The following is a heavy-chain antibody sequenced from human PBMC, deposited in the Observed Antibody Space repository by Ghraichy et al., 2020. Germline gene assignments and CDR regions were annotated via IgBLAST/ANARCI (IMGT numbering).Heavy chain of an antibody. D-gene: IGHD2-15*01. Sequence: SLNISCAASGFTFDDYAMHWVRQAPGKGLEWVSGISWNSGSVGYADSVKGRFTTSRDNAKNSLYLQMNSLGAEDTALYYCAKAFGGGYEDDAFQIWGQGTMVTVSS. CDR1: GFTFDDYA. V-gene: IGHV3-9*01. CDR2: ISWNSGSV. CDR3: AKAFGGGYEDDAFQI. J-gene: IGHJ3*02.